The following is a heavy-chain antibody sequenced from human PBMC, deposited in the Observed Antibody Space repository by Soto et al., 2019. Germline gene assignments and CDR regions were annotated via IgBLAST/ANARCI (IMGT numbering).Heavy chain of an antibody. J-gene: IGHJ4*02. V-gene: IGHV3-23*01. D-gene: IGHD3-10*01. CDR3: AKRNYGSEFDY. CDR2: ISGSGGST. Sequence: GGSLRLSCAASGFTFSSYAMNWARQAPGKGLEWVSVISGSGGSTYYADSVKGRFTISRDNSKNTLYLQMNSLRAEDTAVYYCAKRNYGSEFDYWGQGTLVTVSS. CDR1: GFTFSSYA.